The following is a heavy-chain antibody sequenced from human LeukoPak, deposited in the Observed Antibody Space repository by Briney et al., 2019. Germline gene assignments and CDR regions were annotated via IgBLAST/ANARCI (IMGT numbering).Heavy chain of an antibody. CDR3: ARKGQGYYFEY. CDR1: GFTFSSYA. Sequence: GGSLRLSCAASGFTFSSYAMSWVRQAPGKGLEWVSAISAGGGGTYYADSVKGRFTISGDNSKDTLFLQTNSLRAEDTAVYYCARKGQGYYFEYWGQGALVTVSS. V-gene: IGHV3-23*01. CDR2: ISAGGGGT. J-gene: IGHJ4*02.